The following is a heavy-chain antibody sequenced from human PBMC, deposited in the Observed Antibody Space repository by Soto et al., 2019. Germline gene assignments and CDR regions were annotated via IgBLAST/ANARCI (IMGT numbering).Heavy chain of an antibody. CDR3: TEWSRDS. D-gene: IGHD3-3*01. CDR2: FYYSGT. CDR1: GASITSGDYY. J-gene: IGHJ4*02. Sequence: QLQLQESGPGLVKPSETLSLTCTVSGASITSGDYYWGWIRQPPGKGLEWIGNFYYSGTYYNPSLKSRVTILLDTSKNQFSLKLNSVTAADTAVYYCTEWSRDSWGQGTLVTVSS. V-gene: IGHV4-39*01.